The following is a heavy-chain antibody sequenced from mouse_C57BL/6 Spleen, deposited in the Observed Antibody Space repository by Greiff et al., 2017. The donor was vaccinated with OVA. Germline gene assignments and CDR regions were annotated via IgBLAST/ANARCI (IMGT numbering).Heavy chain of an antibody. CDR2: IYPRDGSP. D-gene: IGHD1-1*01. V-gene: IGHV1-85*01. CDR1: GYTFTSYD. J-gene: IGHJ3*01. CDR3: ARGEITTVVPLAY. Sequence: QVQLQQSGPELVKPGASVKLSCKASGYTFTSYDINWVKQRPGQGLEWIGWIYPRDGSPKYNEQFKGKATLTVDTSSSTAYMELHSLTSEDSAVYFCARGEITTVVPLAYWGQGTLVTVSA.